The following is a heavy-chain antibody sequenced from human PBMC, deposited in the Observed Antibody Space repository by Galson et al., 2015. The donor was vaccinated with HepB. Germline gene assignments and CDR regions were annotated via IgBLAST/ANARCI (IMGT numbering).Heavy chain of an antibody. CDR1: GFSLSTSGMR. Sequence: PALVKPTQTLTLTCTFSGFSLSTSGMRVSWIRQPPGKALEWLARIDWDDDKFYSTSLMTRLTISKDTSKNQVVLTMTNMDPVDTATYYCARIDSSGSLDYWGQGTLVTVSS. D-gene: IGHD3-22*01. CDR2: IDWDDDK. CDR3: ARIDSSGSLDY. V-gene: IGHV2-70*04. J-gene: IGHJ4*02.